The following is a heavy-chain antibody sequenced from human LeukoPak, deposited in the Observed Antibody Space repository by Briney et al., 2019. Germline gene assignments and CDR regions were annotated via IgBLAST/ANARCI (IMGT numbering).Heavy chain of an antibody. CDR1: GGSISSSSYY. D-gene: IGHD5-24*01. J-gene: IGHJ4*02. CDR2: IYYSGST. V-gene: IGHV4-39*01. Sequence: PSETLSLTCTVSGGSISSSSYYWGWIRQPPGKGLEWIGSIYYSGSTYYNPSLKSRVTISVDTSKNQFSLKLSSVTAADTAVYYCARGGWLQFRYWGQGTLVTVSS. CDR3: ARGGWLQFRY.